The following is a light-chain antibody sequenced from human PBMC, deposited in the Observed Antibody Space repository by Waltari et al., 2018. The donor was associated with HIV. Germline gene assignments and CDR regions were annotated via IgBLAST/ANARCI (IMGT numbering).Light chain of an antibody. CDR1: SSNIGSNT. Sequence: QSVLTQPPSASGTPGQRVTISCSGSSSNIGSNTVNWYQQLPGTAPKLLIYSNNQRPSGVPDRFSGSKSGTSASLAISGHQSEDEADYYCAAWDDSLNGPVFGGGTKLTVL. CDR2: SNN. V-gene: IGLV1-44*01. J-gene: IGLJ3*02. CDR3: AAWDDSLNGPV.